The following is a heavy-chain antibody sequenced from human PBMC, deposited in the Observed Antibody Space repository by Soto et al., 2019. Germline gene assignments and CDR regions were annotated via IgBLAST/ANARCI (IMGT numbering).Heavy chain of an antibody. D-gene: IGHD3-16*01. Sequence: QVQLVQSGAEVKKPGASVKVSCKASGYTLTGYYMHWVRQAPGQGLEWMGWLNPNRGDTKYAQKFQGRVTMTRDTSISTAYMELSRLRSDDTAVYYCTRWGARWGSYNYWGQGTLVTVSS. J-gene: IGHJ4*02. V-gene: IGHV1-2*02. CDR1: GYTLTGYY. CDR2: LNPNRGDT. CDR3: TRWGARWGSYNY.